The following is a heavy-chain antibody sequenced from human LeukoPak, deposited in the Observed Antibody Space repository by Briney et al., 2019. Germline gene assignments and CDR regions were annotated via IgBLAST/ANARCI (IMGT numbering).Heavy chain of an antibody. CDR3: ARHKYYDSSASNAFDI. V-gene: IGHV5-51*01. Sequence: RGESLKISCKGSGYSFTSYWIGWVRQMPGKGLEWMGIIYPGDSDTRYSPSFQGQVTISADKSISTAYLQWSSLKASDTAMYYCARHKYYDSSASNAFDIWGQGTMVTVSS. J-gene: IGHJ3*02. CDR2: IYPGDSDT. D-gene: IGHD3-22*01. CDR1: GYSFTSYW.